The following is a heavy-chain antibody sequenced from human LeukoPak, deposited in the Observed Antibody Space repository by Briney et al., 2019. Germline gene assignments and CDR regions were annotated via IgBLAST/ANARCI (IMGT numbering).Heavy chain of an antibody. Sequence: GGSLRLSCAASGFTFSSCALSWVRQAPGKGLEWVSAVVGGGGTTFYADSVKGRFTISRDNSRNTVYLQMNSLRGEDTAVYYCAKARLSTGWAYNDYWGQGTLVSVSS. CDR3: AKARLSTGWAYNDY. V-gene: IGHV3-23*01. CDR1: GFTFSSCA. D-gene: IGHD6-19*01. J-gene: IGHJ4*02. CDR2: VVGGGGTT.